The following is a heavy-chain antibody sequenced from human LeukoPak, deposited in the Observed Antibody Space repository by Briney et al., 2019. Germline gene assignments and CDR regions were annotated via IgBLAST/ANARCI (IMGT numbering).Heavy chain of an antibody. V-gene: IGHV4-39*07. CDR3: ARERTVTKGGPFDY. CDR2: IYYSGST. D-gene: IGHD4-17*01. Sequence: PSETLSLTCTVSGGSISSSSYYWGWIRQPPGKGLEWIGSIYYSGSTYYNPSLKSRVTISVDTSKNQFSLKLSSVTAADTAVYYCARERTVTKGGPFDYWGQGTLVTVSS. CDR1: GGSISSSSYY. J-gene: IGHJ4*02.